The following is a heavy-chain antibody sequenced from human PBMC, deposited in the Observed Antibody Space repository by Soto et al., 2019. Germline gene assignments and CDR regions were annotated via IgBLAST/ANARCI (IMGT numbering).Heavy chain of an antibody. Sequence: GESLKISCQGSGYSFTSYWIGWVRQRPGKGLEWMGRINPSDSYTTYSPSFQGHVTISTDKSFSTAYLQWSGLKASDTAMYYCARLGYCTGTSCYTFDSWGQGTLVTVSS. J-gene: IGHJ4*02. CDR1: GYSFTSYW. CDR2: INPSDSYT. D-gene: IGHD2-2*02. V-gene: IGHV5-10-1*01. CDR3: ARLGYCTGTSCYTFDS.